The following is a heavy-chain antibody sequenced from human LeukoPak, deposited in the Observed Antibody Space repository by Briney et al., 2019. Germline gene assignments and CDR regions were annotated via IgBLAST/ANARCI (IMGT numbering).Heavy chain of an antibody. D-gene: IGHD2-2*01. CDR2: ISSSSSYI. CDR3: ARDVPPPGLPTGMDV. J-gene: IGHJ6*02. Sequence: PGGSVRLSCAASGFTFSSDRMNWVRQAPGKGLEWVSSISSSSSYIYYADSVKGRFTISRDNAKNSLYLQMNSLRAEDTAVYYCARDVPPPGLPTGMDVWGQGTTVTVSS. CDR1: GFTFSSDR. V-gene: IGHV3-21*01.